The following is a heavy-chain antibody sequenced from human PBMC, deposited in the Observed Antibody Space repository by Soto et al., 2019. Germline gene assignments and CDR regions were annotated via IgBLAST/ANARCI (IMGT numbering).Heavy chain of an antibody. CDR2: IIPIFGTA. CDR1: GGTFSSYA. D-gene: IGHD3-16*01. Sequence: SVKVSCKASGGTFSSYAISWVRQAPGQGLEWMGGIIPIFGTANYAQKFQGRVTITADKSTSTAYMELSSLRSEDTAVYYCARGGVYYYYYGMDVWGQGTTVTVSS. CDR3: ARGGVYYYYYGMDV. J-gene: IGHJ6*02. V-gene: IGHV1-69*06.